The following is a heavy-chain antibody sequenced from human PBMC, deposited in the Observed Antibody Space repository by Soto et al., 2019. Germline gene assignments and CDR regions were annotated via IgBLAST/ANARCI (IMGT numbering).Heavy chain of an antibody. CDR3: VQRPCGSCYYFDS. V-gene: IGHV3-64D*06. D-gene: IGHD2-15*01. Sequence: PGGSLRLSGSASGFTFSSYTIHWVRQAPGKGLEYVSAISTNGGSTYYADSVRDRFTISRDNSKNMLYLQMSSLRAEDTAVYYCVQRPCGSCYYFDSWGQGT. CDR1: GFTFSSYT. CDR2: ISTNGGST. J-gene: IGHJ4*02.